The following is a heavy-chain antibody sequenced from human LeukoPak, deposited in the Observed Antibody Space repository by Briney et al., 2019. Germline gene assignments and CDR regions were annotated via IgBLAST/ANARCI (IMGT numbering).Heavy chain of an antibody. CDR2: IYYSGST. CDR3: ARGSNQDYDILTGYYRVEYFQH. Sequence: PSETLSLTCTVSGGSISSYYWSWIRQPPGKGLEWIGYIYYSGSTNYNPSLKSRVTISVDTSKNQFSLKLSSVTAADTAVYYCARGSNQDYDILTGYYRVEYFQHWGQGTLVTVSS. D-gene: IGHD3-9*01. CDR1: GGSISSYY. V-gene: IGHV4-59*01. J-gene: IGHJ1*01.